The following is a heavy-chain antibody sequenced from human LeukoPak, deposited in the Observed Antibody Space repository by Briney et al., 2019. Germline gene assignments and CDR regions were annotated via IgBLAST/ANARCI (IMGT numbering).Heavy chain of an antibody. V-gene: IGHV5-51*01. CDR1: GFSFTSYW. J-gene: IGHJ5*02. D-gene: IGHD1-1*01. CDR2: VYSGDSDT. CDR3: ARLYKGRWELERQTPRGNWFDP. Sequence: GESLKISCKVSGFSFTSYWIDWVRQMPGKGLEWMGTVYSGDSDTRYSPSFQGQVTISADKSITTAYLQWSSLKASDTAMYYCARLYKGRWELERQTPRGNWFDPWGQGTLVTVSS.